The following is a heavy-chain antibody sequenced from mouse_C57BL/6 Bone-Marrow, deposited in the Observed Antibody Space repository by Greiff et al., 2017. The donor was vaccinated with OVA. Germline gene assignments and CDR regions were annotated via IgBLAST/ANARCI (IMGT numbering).Heavy chain of an antibody. CDR3: ARRDDYGHGYYAMDY. D-gene: IGHD2-4*01. CDR1: GYTFTDYN. Sequence: EVQLQQSGPELVKPGASVKISCKASGYTFTDYNMDWVKQSHGKSLEWIGDINPNNGGTTYNQKFKGKAKLTVDKSSSTAYMELRSLTSEDTAVYYCARRDDYGHGYYAMDYWGQGTSVTVSS. J-gene: IGHJ4*01. CDR2: INPNNGGT. V-gene: IGHV1-18*01.